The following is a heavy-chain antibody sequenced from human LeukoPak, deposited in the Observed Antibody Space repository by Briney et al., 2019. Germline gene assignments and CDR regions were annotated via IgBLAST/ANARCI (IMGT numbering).Heavy chain of an antibody. CDR1: NYSFTNYW. D-gene: IGHD3-22*01. CDR2: IYPGDSGT. V-gene: IGHV5-51*01. CDR3: ARRSYYDSGGYYYDF. Sequence: GESLKISCKGRNYSFTNYWIAWVRQMPGKGLEWMGVIYPGDSGTSYSPSFQGQVTISVDKSINTAYLQWSSLKASDSAMYYCARRSYYDSGGYYYDFWGQGTLVTVSS. J-gene: IGHJ4*02.